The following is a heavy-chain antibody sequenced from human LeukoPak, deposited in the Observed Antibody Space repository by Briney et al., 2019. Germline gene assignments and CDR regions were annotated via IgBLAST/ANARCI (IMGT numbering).Heavy chain of an antibody. CDR1: GFTFSSYS. Sequence: PGRSLRLSCAASGFTFSSYSMNWVRQAPGKGLEWVSSISSSSSYIYYADSVKGRFTISRDNAKNSLYLQMNSLRAEDTAVYYCARDFGFRGFWFGDLDEYWGQGTLVTVSS. CDR3: ARDFGFRGFWFGDLDEY. J-gene: IGHJ4*02. D-gene: IGHD3-10*01. V-gene: IGHV3-21*01. CDR2: ISSSSSYI.